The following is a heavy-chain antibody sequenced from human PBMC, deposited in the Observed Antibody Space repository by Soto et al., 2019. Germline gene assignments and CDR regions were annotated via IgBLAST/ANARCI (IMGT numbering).Heavy chain of an antibody. CDR3: ASQATGWYPDY. CDR1: GGSISSGGYY. V-gene: IGHV4-31*03. D-gene: IGHD6-19*01. Sequence: SETLSLTCTVSGGSISSGGYYWSWIRQFPGKGLEWIGYIYDSGNTYYNPSLRSRITISTDTSKSQFSLNLTSVTAADTAVYYCASQATGWYPDYWGQGTLVTVSS. J-gene: IGHJ4*02. CDR2: IYDSGNT.